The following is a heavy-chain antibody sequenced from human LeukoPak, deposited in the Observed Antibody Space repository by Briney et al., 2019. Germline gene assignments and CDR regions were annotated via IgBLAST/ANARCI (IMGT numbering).Heavy chain of an antibody. D-gene: IGHD1-26*01. CDR2: INPNSGAT. J-gene: IGHJ4*02. Sequence: GASVKVSCKASGYTFTSYYMHWVRQPPGQGLEWMGWINPNSGATNYAQKFQGRVTMTKDTSISTGYMELSRLRSDDTAAYYCARIRGGNNYHFDYWGQGTLVTVSS. CDR3: ARIRGGNNYHFDY. V-gene: IGHV1-2*02. CDR1: GYTFTSYY.